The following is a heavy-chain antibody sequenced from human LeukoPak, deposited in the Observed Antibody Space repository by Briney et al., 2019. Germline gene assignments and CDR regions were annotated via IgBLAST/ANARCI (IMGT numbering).Heavy chain of an antibody. Sequence: PSETLSLTCAVYGGSFSGYYWSWIRQPPGRGLEWIGEINHSGSTNYHPSLKSRVTISVDTSKNQFSLKLSSVTAADTAVYYCARVGPPVLVVYAYWFDPWGQGTLVTVSS. J-gene: IGHJ5*02. CDR3: ARVGPPVLVVYAYWFDP. CDR2: INHSGST. CDR1: GGSFSGYY. D-gene: IGHD2-8*02. V-gene: IGHV4-34*01.